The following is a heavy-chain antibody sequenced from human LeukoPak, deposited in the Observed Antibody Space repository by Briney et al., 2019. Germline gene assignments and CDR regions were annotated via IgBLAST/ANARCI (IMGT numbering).Heavy chain of an antibody. CDR1: GGSISSGGYS. Sequence: SETLSLTCAVSGGSISSGGYSWSWIRQPPGKGLEWIGYIYHSGSTYYNPSLKSRVTISVDRSKNQFSLKLSSVTAADTAVYYCARLAGGSSSGRNWFDPWGQGTLVTVSS. CDR2: IYHSGST. CDR3: ARLAGGSSSGRNWFDP. J-gene: IGHJ5*02. D-gene: IGHD6-13*01. V-gene: IGHV4-30-2*01.